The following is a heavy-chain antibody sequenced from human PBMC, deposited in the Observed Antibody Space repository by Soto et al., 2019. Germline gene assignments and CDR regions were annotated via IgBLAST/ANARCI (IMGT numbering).Heavy chain of an antibody. CDR2: IFSNDEK. D-gene: IGHD3-22*01. V-gene: IGHV2-26*01. Sequence: QVTLKESGPVLVKPTETLTLTCTVSGFSLRNARMGVSWIRQPQGKALEWLANIFSNDEKSYSTSLKSRVIISKDNSRSQVVLTMTNMDPVDTATYYCARIKYYYDGSGYDLDYWGQGTLVTVSS. CDR1: GFSLRNARMG. J-gene: IGHJ4*02. CDR3: ARIKYYYDGSGYDLDY.